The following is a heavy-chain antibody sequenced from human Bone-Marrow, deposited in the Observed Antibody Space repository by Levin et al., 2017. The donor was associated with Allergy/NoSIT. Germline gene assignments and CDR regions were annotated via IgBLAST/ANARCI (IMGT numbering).Heavy chain of an antibody. J-gene: IGHJ6*02. Sequence: GGSLRLSCSASGFTFSNFPIHWVRQAPGKGLDWVAVISNDGSDENYADSVRGRFTISRDNSKSIVYLQMNSLRAEDSAVYYCARDLSKQLVRLKYYYFGMDVWGQGTTVTVSS. D-gene: IGHD6-13*01. V-gene: IGHV3-30-3*01. CDR2: ISNDGSDE. CDR3: ARDLSKQLVRLKYYYFGMDV. CDR1: GFTFSNFP.